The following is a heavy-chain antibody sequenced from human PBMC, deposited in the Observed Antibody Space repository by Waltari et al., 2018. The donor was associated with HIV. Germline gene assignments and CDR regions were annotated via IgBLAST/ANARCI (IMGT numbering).Heavy chain of an antibody. D-gene: IGHD1-1*01. CDR3: ARDPLVEHRGILDY. CDR2: IKQDGSEK. Sequence: EVQLGESGGGLVQPGGYLRLSCAACGFTCRSYWMSWVRQAPGKGLEWVANIKQDGSEKYYVDSVKGRFTISRDNAKNSLYLQMNSLRAEDTAVYYCARDPLVEHRGILDYWGQGTLVTVSS. V-gene: IGHV3-7*01. J-gene: IGHJ4*02. CDR1: GFTCRSYW.